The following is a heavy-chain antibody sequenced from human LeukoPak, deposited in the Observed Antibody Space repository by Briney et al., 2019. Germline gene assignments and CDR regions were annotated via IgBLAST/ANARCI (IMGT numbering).Heavy chain of an antibody. Sequence: KASCKASGYTFTSYGISWVRQAPGQGLEWMGWISAYNGNTNYAQKLQGRVTMTTDTSTSTAYMELRSLRSDDTAVYYCARVMYSSSWYRYVYYYYYMDVWGKGTTVTVSS. CDR1: GYTFTSYG. J-gene: IGHJ6*03. D-gene: IGHD6-13*01. CDR3: ARVMYSSSWYRYVYYYYYMDV. CDR2: ISAYNGNT. V-gene: IGHV1-18*01.